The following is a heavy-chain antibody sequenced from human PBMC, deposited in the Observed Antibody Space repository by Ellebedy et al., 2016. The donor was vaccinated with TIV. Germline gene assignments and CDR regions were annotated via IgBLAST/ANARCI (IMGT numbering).Heavy chain of an antibody. Sequence: ASVKVSXXASGYTFTSYGISWVRQAPGQGLEWMGWISAYNGNTNYAQKLQGRVTMTTDTSTSTAYMELRSLRSDDTAVYYCARDFRVAVVTPGDYWGQGTLVTVSS. CDR2: ISAYNGNT. V-gene: IGHV1-18*01. CDR1: GYTFTSYG. D-gene: IGHD4-23*01. CDR3: ARDFRVAVVTPGDY. J-gene: IGHJ4*02.